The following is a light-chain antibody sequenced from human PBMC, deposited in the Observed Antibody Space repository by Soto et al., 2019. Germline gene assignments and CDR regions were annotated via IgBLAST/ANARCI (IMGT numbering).Light chain of an antibody. CDR1: SSDVGAYNY. Sequence: QSVLTQPPSASGAPGQSVTISCTGTSSDVGAYNYVSWYQHPPGKAPKLMVYEVNKRPSGVPDRFSGSKSGNTASLTVSGLQAEDEADYYCTSHAGTINFPYIFGTGTKVTVL. V-gene: IGLV2-8*01. J-gene: IGLJ1*01. CDR3: TSHAGTINFPYI. CDR2: EVN.